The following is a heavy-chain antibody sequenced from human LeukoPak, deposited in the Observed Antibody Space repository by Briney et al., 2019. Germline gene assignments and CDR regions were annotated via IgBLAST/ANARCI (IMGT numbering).Heavy chain of an antibody. J-gene: IGHJ4*02. CDR2: ISGSGGST. CDR1: GFTFSSYA. V-gene: IGHV3-23*01. CDR3: AKDLGSVYGDRDY. D-gene: IGHD4-17*01. Sequence: GGSLRLSCAASGFTFSSYAMSWVRQAPGKGLEWVSGISGSGGSTYYADSVKGRFTISRDNSKNTLYLQMNSLRVEDTAVYYCAKDLGSVYGDRDYWGQGTLVTVSS.